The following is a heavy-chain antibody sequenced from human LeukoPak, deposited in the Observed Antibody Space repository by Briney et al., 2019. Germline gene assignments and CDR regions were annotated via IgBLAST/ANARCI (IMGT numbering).Heavy chain of an antibody. J-gene: IGHJ6*04. D-gene: IGHD2-21*01. CDR3: ARILFLDYYYGMDV. V-gene: IGHV2-70*01. CDR2: IDWDDDK. CDR1: GFSLSTSGMC. Sequence: SGPALVKPTQTLTLTCTFFGFSLSTSGMCVSWIRQPPGKALEWLALIDWDDDKYYSTSLKTRLTISKDTSKNQVVLTMTNMDPVDTATYYCARILFLDYYYGMDVWGKGTTVTVSS.